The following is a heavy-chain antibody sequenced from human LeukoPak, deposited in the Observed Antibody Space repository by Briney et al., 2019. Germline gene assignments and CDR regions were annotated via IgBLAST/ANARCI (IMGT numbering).Heavy chain of an antibody. Sequence: SETLSLTCTVSGGSTSSGTYHWGWIRQPPGKGLEWIGTIYYSGSTYYNPSLKSRVTISVDTSKNQFSLKLSSVTAADTAVYYCARLNSRPGLALLDYWGQGTLVTVSS. CDR1: GGSTSSGTYH. CDR2: IYYSGST. CDR3: ARLNSRPGLALLDY. D-gene: IGHD2/OR15-2a*01. J-gene: IGHJ4*02. V-gene: IGHV4-39*07.